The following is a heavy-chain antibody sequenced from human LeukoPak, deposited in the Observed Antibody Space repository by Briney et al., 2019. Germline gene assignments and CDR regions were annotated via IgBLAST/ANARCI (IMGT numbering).Heavy chain of an antibody. V-gene: IGHV3-33*06. CDR2: IWYDGSNE. D-gene: IGHD6-19*01. CDR3: AKGIYSSGWSYFDY. CDR1: GFTFRSYG. J-gene: IGHJ4*01. Sequence: GGSLRLSCEASGFTFRSYGMHWVRQAPAKGLEWVAGIWYDGSNENYADSVKGRFTIARDNSKNTLYLQMNSLRVEDTAVYYCAKGIYSSGWSYFDYWGHGTLVTVSS.